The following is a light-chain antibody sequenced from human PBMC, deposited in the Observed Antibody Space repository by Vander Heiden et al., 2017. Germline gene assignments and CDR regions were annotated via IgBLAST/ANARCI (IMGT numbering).Light chain of an antibody. CDR3: QQRSNWLWT. CDR1: QGVSSY. V-gene: IGKV3-11*01. CDR2: DAS. J-gene: IGKJ1*01. Sequence: EIVLTHSPATLSLSPAQRATLSRRASQGVSSYLAGYQQKPGQAPRLLIYDASNRATGIPARFSGSGSGTDFTLTISSLEPEDFAVYYCQQRSNWLWTFGQGTKVEIK.